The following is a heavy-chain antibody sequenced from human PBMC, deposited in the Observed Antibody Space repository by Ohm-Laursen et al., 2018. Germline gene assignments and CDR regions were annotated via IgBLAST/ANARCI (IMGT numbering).Heavy chain of an antibody. V-gene: IGHV1-69*06. CDR1: GGTFSSYA. CDR3: ARESFAGSNSFDY. CDR2: SIPSFGTA. Sequence: GSSVKVSCKASGGTFSSYAISWVRQAPGQGLEWMGGSIPSFGTANYAQKFQGRVTITADKSTSKAYMELRSLRSEDTAVYYCARESFAGSNSFDYWGQGTLVTVSS. D-gene: IGHD3-16*01. J-gene: IGHJ4*02.